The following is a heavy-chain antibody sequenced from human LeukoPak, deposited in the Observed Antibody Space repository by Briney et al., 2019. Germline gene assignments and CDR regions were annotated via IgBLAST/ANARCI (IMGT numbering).Heavy chain of an antibody. CDR3: ARWVWELRSYFDY. CDR1: GGSISSSSYY. J-gene: IGHJ4*02. CDR2: IYYSGST. V-gene: IGHV4-39*07. Sequence: PSETLSLTCTVSGGSISSSSYYWGWIRQPPGKGLEWIGSIYYSGSTYYNPSLKSRVTISVDTSKNQFSLKLSSVTAADTAVYYCARWVWELRSYFDYWGQGTLVTVSS. D-gene: IGHD1-26*01.